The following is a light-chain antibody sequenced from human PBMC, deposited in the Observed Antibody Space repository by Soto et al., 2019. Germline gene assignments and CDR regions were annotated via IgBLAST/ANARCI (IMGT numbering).Light chain of an antibody. J-gene: IGLJ3*02. Sequence: QSVLTQPPSASGTPGQRVTISCSGTNSNVGSGTVNWYQQLPGTAPKLLIYSTSQRPSGVPDRFSGSKSGTSASLAISGLQSEDEADYFCGRWDDSVNGPVFGGGTKLTVL. V-gene: IGLV1-44*01. CDR1: NSNVGSGT. CDR3: GRWDDSVNGPV. CDR2: STS.